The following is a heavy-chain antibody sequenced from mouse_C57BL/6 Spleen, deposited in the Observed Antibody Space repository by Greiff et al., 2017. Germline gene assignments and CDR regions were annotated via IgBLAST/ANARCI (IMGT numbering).Heavy chain of an antibody. Sequence: EVKLEESGGGLVKPGGSLKLSCAASGFTFSDYGMHWVRQAPEKGLEWVAYISSGSSTIYYADTVKGRFTISRDNAKNTLFLQMTSLRSEDTAMYYCAILYYSNFDYWGQGTTLTVSS. D-gene: IGHD2-5*01. J-gene: IGHJ2*01. CDR2: ISSGSSTI. CDR3: AILYYSNFDY. CDR1: GFTFSDYG. V-gene: IGHV5-17*01.